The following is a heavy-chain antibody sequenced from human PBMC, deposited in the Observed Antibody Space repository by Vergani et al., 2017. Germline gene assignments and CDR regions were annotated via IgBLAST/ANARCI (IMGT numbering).Heavy chain of an antibody. Sequence: QVQLVQSGAEVKKPGASVKVSCKASGYTFTGYYMHWVRQAPGQGLEWMGWINPNSGGTNYAQKFQGRVTMTRDTSISTAYMELSRLRSDDTAVYYCARGGTRGIAAAGTLAGYYTDVWGRGTTVAVSS. D-gene: IGHD6-13*01. V-gene: IGHV1-2*02. CDR3: ARGGTRGIAAAGTLAGYYTDV. CDR1: GYTFTGYY. J-gene: IGHJ6*03. CDR2: INPNSGGT.